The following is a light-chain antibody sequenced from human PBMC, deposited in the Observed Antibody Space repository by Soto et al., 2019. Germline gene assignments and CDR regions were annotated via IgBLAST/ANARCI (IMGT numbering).Light chain of an antibody. V-gene: IGLV2-11*01. J-gene: IGLJ1*01. CDR1: SSDVGGYNF. Sequence: ALTQPRSVSRSPGQSVTLSCAGTSSDVGGYNFVSWYQQHPGKAPRLMIYDVNERPSGVPDRFSGSKSGNTASLTISGLQAEDEADYYCCSYAGTYTFVFGTGTKVTVL. CDR2: DVN. CDR3: CSYAGTYTFV.